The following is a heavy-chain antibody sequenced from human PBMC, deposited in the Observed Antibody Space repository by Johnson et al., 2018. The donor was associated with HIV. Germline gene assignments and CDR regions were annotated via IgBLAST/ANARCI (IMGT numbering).Heavy chain of an antibody. Sequence: QVQLLESGGGLVKPGGSLRLSCAASGFTFSSYAMHWVRQAPGKGLEWVAVIRYDGSNKYYADSVKGRFTISRDNSKNTLYLQMNSLRAEDTAVYYCAKDRTAAGDAFDIWGQGTMVTVSS. CDR2: IRYDGSNK. CDR3: AKDRTAAGDAFDI. D-gene: IGHD6-13*01. CDR1: GFTFSSYA. J-gene: IGHJ3*02. V-gene: IGHV3-30*02.